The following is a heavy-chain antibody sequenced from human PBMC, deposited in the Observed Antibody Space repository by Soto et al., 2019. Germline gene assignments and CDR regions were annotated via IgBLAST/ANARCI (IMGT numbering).Heavy chain of an antibody. J-gene: IGHJ4*02. V-gene: IGHV1-18*01. D-gene: IGHD3-3*01. CDR3: GRDAPIAAYYDFWSGYPPPDY. CDR2: ISAYNGNT. Sequence: ASVKVSCKASGYTFTSYGISWVRQAPGQGLEWMGWISAYNGNTNYAQKLQGRVTMTTDTSTSTAYMELRSLRSDDTAVYYCGRDAPIAAYYDFWSGYPPPDYWGQGTLVTVSS. CDR1: GYTFTSYG.